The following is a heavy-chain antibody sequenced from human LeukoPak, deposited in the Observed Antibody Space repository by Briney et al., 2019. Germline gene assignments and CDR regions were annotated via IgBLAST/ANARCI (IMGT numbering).Heavy chain of an antibody. Sequence: SEILSLTCTVSGGSISSYYWSWIRQPPGKGLEWIGYIYTSGSTNYNPSLKSRVTISVDTSMNQFSLKLSSVTAADTAVYYCARRIIAAAPTHYYYYMDVWGKGTTVTVSS. V-gene: IGHV4-4*09. D-gene: IGHD6-13*01. CDR3: ARRIIAAAPTHYYYYMDV. CDR1: GGSISSYY. CDR2: IYTSGST. J-gene: IGHJ6*03.